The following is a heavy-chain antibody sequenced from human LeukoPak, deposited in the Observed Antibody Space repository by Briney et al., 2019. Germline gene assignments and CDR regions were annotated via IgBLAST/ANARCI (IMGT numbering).Heavy chain of an antibody. CDR3: ARDNSFDAFDI. Sequence: PGGSLRLSCAASGFTISSYVMHWVRQAPGKGLEYVSGINSDGGRTYYASSLKGRFTISRDNSKNTLNLQMGSLRAEDMAVYYCARDNSFDAFDIWGQGKMVTVSS. D-gene: IGHD5-18*01. CDR2: INSDGGRT. V-gene: IGHV3-64*01. CDR1: GFTISSYV. J-gene: IGHJ3*02.